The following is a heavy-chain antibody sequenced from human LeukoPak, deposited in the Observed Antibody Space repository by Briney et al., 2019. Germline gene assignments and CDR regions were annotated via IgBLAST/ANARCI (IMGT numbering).Heavy chain of an antibody. V-gene: IGHV4-30-4*01. Sequence: SQTLSLTCNVSGDSIIRGDYYWSWIRQPPGKGLEWIGYIYYGGNSYYTPSLKSRVAISVDTFKNQFSLKLNSVTAADTAVYFCARGRYYGDYIDYWSQGTLVTVSS. CDR3: ARGRYYGDYIDY. CDR1: GDSIIRGDYY. CDR2: IYYGGNS. D-gene: IGHD4-17*01. J-gene: IGHJ4*02.